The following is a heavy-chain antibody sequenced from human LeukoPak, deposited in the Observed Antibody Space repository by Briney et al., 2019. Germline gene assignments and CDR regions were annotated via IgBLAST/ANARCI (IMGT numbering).Heavy chain of an antibody. CDR3: ARDSAVAADH. J-gene: IGHJ4*02. CDR2: INPKTGGT. D-gene: IGHD6-19*01. CDR1: GYTFSGYY. V-gene: IGHV1-2*06. Sequence: ASVKVSCKASGYTFSGYYLHWMRQAPGQGLEWMGRINPKTGGTIYAQKLQGRVTVTGDTSISAAYMELNSLTSDDTAVYYCARDSAVAADHWGQGTLVTVSS.